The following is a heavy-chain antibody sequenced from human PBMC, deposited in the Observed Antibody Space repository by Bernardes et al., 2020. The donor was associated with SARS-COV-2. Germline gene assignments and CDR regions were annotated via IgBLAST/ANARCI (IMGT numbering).Heavy chain of an antibody. V-gene: IGHV3-66*01. D-gene: IGHD3-10*01. CDR1: GFSVSTNY. J-gene: IGHJ4*02. CDR3: ARDHPTVLGSYFFDY. Sequence: GGSLRLSCAASGFSVSTNYMSWVRQAPGKGLEWVSVIHSGGDTPYADSVKGRFTISRDTPKNTLYLQMNSLRAEDTAVYYCARDHPTVLGSYFFDYWGPGTLVTVSS. CDR2: IHSGGDT.